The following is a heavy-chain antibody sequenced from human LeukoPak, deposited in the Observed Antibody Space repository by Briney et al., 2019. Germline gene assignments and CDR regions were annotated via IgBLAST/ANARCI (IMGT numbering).Heavy chain of an antibody. D-gene: IGHD6-19*01. CDR1: GFTVSSNY. CDR3: ARARVAGTGAYYFDY. J-gene: IGHJ4*02. Sequence: GGSLRLSCAASGFTVSSNYMSWVRQAPGKGLEWVSVIYSGGNTYYADSVKGRFTISRDNSKNTLYLQMNSLRAKDTAVYYCARARVAGTGAYYFDYWGQGTLVTVSS. V-gene: IGHV3-66*01. CDR2: IYSGGNT.